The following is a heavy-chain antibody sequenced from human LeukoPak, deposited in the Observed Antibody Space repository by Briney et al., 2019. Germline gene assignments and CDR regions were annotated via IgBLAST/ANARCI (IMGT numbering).Heavy chain of an antibody. CDR3: ARGGCATPDAFDI. J-gene: IGHJ3*02. V-gene: IGHV3-53*01. CDR1: GFTVSSNY. D-gene: IGHD2-15*01. CDR2: IYSGGST. Sequence: GGSLRLSCAASGFTVSSNYMSWVRQAPGKGLEWVSVIYSGGSTYYADSVKGRFTISRDNSKNTLYLQMNSLRAEDTAVYYCARGGCATPDAFDIWGQGTMVTVSS.